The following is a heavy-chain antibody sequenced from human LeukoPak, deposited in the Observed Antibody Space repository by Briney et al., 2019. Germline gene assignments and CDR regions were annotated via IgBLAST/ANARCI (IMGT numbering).Heavy chain of an antibody. CDR3: ARDRSGYFDWLLPHPYYYGMDV. CDR2: IKQDGSEK. V-gene: IGHV3-7*01. Sequence: GGPLRLSCAASGFTFSSYWMSWVRQAPGKGLEWVANIKQDGSEKYYVDSVKGRFTISRDNAKNSLYLQMNSLRAEDTAVYYCARDRSGYFDWLLPHPYYYGMDVWGQGNTVTVSS. CDR1: GFTFSSYW. D-gene: IGHD3-9*01. J-gene: IGHJ6*02.